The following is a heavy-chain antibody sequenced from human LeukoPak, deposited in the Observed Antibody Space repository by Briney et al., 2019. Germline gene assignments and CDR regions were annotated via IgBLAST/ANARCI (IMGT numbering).Heavy chain of an antibody. Sequence: GESLRISCKGSGYSFTSYWIGCVRQMPGEGLEWMGIIYPGDSDTRYSPSFQGQVTISADKSISTAYLQWSSLKASDTAMYYCARHRGLGYCSSTSCYADAFDIWGQGTMVTVSS. CDR1: GYSFTSYW. CDR3: ARHRGLGYCSSTSCYADAFDI. CDR2: IYPGDSDT. D-gene: IGHD2-2*01. V-gene: IGHV5-51*01. J-gene: IGHJ3*02.